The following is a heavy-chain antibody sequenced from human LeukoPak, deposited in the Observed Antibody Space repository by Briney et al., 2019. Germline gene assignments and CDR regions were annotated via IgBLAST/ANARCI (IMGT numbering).Heavy chain of an antibody. D-gene: IGHD6-19*01. CDR2: IYYNGAT. J-gene: IGHJ4*02. V-gene: IGHV4-59*08. CDR1: GGSIGRDY. CDR3: AKYGNSGWVIDS. Sequence: PSETLSLTCTVSGGSIGRDYWTWLRQPPGKGLEYIGYIYYNGATNYNPSLKSRLTISVDTSKNQFSLKLSSVTAADTAVYFCAKYGNSGWVIDSWGQGTLVTVSS.